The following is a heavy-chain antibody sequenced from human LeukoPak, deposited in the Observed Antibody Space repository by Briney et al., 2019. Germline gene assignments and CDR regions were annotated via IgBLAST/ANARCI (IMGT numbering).Heavy chain of an antibody. V-gene: IGHV4-4*02. D-gene: IGHD5-18*01. CDR3: ARHWIVDTAMVPGYFDY. Sequence: SETLSLTCAVSGGSISSSNWWSWVRQPPGKGLEWIGEIYHSGSTNYSPSLKSRVTISVDTSKNQFSLKLSSVTAADTAVYYCARHWIVDTAMVPGYFDYWGQGTLVTVSS. J-gene: IGHJ4*02. CDR1: GGSISSSNW. CDR2: IYHSGST.